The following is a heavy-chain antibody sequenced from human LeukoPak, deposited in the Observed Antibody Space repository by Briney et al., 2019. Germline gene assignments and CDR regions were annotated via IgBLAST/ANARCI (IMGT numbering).Heavy chain of an antibody. CDR1: GGTFSSYA. CDR2: IIPIFGTA. Sequence: ASVKVSCKASGGTFSSYATSWVRQAPGQGLEWMGGIIPIFGTANYAQKFQDRVTITADKSTSTAYMDLSSLRSEDTAVYYCASRPLVGGTPHVAYFDYWGQGTLVTVSS. D-gene: IGHD1-26*01. V-gene: IGHV1-69*06. CDR3: ASRPLVGGTPHVAYFDY. J-gene: IGHJ4*02.